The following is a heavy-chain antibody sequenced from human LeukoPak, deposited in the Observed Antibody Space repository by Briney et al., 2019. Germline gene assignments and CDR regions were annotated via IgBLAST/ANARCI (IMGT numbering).Heavy chain of an antibody. Sequence: NPSETLSLTCAVYSGSFSDYYWSWIRQPPGKGLEWIGEINHSGSTNYNPSLKSRVSISVDTSKNQFSLKLTSVTAADTAVYYCARMRGGGIGYHYYVDVWGKGTTVIVSS. CDR1: SGSFSDYY. CDR2: INHSGST. D-gene: IGHD2-15*01. CDR3: ARMRGGGIGYHYYVDV. V-gene: IGHV4-34*01. J-gene: IGHJ6*03.